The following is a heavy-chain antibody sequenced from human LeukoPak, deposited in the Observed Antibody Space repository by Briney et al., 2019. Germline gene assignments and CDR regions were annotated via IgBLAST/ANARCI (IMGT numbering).Heavy chain of an antibody. V-gene: IGHV4-38-2*02. Sequence: NPSETLSLTCTVSGGSISSYYWSWIRQPPGKGLEWIGSIYHSGSTYYNPSLKSRVTISVDTSKNQFSLKLSSVIAADTAVYYCARVDWLANYYYYMDVWGKGTTVTVSS. CDR3: ARVDWLANYYYYMDV. CDR2: IYHSGST. CDR1: GGSISSYY. J-gene: IGHJ6*03. D-gene: IGHD2-21*01.